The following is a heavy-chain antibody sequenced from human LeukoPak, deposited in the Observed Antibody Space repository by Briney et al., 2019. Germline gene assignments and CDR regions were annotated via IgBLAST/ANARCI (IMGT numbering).Heavy chain of an antibody. V-gene: IGHV4-59*01. CDR3: ARVNSSGWYRSFDY. D-gene: IGHD6-19*01. CDR2: IYYSGST. J-gene: IGHJ4*02. Sequence: SETLSLTCTVSGGSISSYYWSWIRQPPGMGLEWIGYIYYSGSTNYNPSLKSRVTISVDTSKNQFSLKLSSVTAADTAVYYCARVNSSGWYRSFDYWGQGTLVTVSS. CDR1: GGSISSYY.